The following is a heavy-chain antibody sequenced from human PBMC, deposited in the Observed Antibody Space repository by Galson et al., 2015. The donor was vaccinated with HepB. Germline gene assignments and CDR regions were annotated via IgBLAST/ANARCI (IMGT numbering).Heavy chain of an antibody. Sequence: SLRLSCAASGFIVGSYWMCWVRQAPGTGLGWVANIKLDGRDNYYVGAVKGRFTISRDNARNSLYLQMNNLRAEDTAIYYCAKDDAGIGMSYWGRGTLVTVFS. J-gene: IGHJ4*02. V-gene: IGHV3-7*03. CDR1: GFIVGSYW. CDR3: AKDDAGIGMSY. CDR2: IKLDGRDN. D-gene: IGHD6-13*01.